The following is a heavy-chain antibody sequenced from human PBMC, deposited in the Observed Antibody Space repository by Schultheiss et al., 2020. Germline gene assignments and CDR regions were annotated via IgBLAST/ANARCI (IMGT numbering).Heavy chain of an antibody. J-gene: IGHJ4*02. D-gene: IGHD2-2*02. V-gene: IGHV5-51*01. Sequence: GESLKISCKGSGYSFTSYWIGWVRQMPGKGLEWMGIIYPGDSDTRYSPSFQGQVTISADKSISTAYLQWSSLKASDTAMYYCARTILYCSSTSCYTETFDYWGKGTLVTVSS. CDR2: IYPGDSDT. CDR3: ARTILYCSSTSCYTETFDY. CDR1: GYSFTSYW.